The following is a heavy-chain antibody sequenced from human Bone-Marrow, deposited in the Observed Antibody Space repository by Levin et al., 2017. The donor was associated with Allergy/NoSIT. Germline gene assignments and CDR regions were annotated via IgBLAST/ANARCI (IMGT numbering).Heavy chain of an antibody. Sequence: ASETLSLTCTVSGGSISSYYWSWIRQPPGKGLEWIGYIYYSGSTNYNPSLKSRVTISVDTSKNQFSLKLSSVTAADTAVYYCARHSQYGVSYNHWGQGTLVTVSS. V-gene: IGHV4-59*08. CDR3: ARHSQYGVSYNH. D-gene: IGHD1-26*01. J-gene: IGHJ5*02. CDR2: IYYSGST. CDR1: GGSISSYY.